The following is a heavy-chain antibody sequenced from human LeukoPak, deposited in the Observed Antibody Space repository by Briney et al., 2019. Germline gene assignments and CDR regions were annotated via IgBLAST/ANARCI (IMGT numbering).Heavy chain of an antibody. D-gene: IGHD2-2*01. Sequence: ASVKVSCKASGYTFTGYYMHWVRQAPGQGLEWMGWINPNSGGTNYAQKFQGRVTITADESTSTAYMELSSLRSEDTAVYYCARYQLLSNWFDPWGQGTLVTVSS. CDR2: INPNSGGT. V-gene: IGHV1-2*02. CDR3: ARYQLLSNWFDP. CDR1: GYTFTGYY. J-gene: IGHJ5*02.